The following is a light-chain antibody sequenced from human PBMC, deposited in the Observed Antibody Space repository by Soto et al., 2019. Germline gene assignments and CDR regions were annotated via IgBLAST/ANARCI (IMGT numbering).Light chain of an antibody. CDR2: GAS. Sequence: EIVLTQSPGTLSLSPGERATLSCRASQSVSSSFLAWHQQKPGPPPRLLIYGASSRATGLPDRFSGSGSGTDFTLTISRLEPEDFAVYYCQQYDRSPWTFGQGTKVEIK. V-gene: IGKV3-20*01. J-gene: IGKJ1*01. CDR3: QQYDRSPWT. CDR1: QSVSSSF.